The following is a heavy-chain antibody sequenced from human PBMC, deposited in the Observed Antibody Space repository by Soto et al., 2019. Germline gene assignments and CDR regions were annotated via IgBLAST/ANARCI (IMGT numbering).Heavy chain of an antibody. Sequence: GGSLRLSCAASGFTFDDYAMHWVRQAPGKGLEWVSGISWNSGSIGYADSVKGRFTISRDNAKNSLYLQMNSLRAEDTALYYCAKETSGGFGELRYYYYYMDVWGKGTTVTVSS. D-gene: IGHD3-10*01. CDR1: GFTFDDYA. CDR2: ISWNSGSI. V-gene: IGHV3-9*01. J-gene: IGHJ6*03. CDR3: AKETSGGFGELRYYYYYMDV.